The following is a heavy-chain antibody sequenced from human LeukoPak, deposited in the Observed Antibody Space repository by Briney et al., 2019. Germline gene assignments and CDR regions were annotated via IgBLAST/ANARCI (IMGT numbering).Heavy chain of an antibody. D-gene: IGHD6-19*01. V-gene: IGHV4-39*01. Sequence: SETLSLTCTVSGGSISSSSYYWGWIRQPPGKGLEWIGRIYYSGSTYYNPSLKSRVTISVDTSKNQFSLKLSSVTAADTAVYYCASQPGIAVAGDAFDIWGQGTMVTVSS. CDR1: GGSISSSSYY. CDR3: ASQPGIAVAGDAFDI. J-gene: IGHJ3*02. CDR2: IYYSGST.